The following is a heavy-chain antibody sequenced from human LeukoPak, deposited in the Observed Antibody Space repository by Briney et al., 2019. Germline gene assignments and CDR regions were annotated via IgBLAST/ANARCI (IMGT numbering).Heavy chain of an antibody. Sequence: SETLSLTCAVYGGSFSGYYWSWIRQPPGKGLERIGEINHSGSTNYNPSLKSRVTISVDTSKNQFSLKLSSVTAADTAVYYCARGGATYIVVVPAARHSNWFDPWGQGTLVTVSS. V-gene: IGHV4-34*01. J-gene: IGHJ5*02. CDR3: ARGGATYIVVVPAARHSNWFDP. CDR2: INHSGST. CDR1: GGSFSGYY. D-gene: IGHD2-2*01.